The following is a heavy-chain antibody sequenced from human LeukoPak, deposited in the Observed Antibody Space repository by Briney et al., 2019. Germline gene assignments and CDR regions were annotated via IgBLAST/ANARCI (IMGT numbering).Heavy chain of an antibody. Sequence: GGSLRLSCTASGFMFRDHAMSWVRQVPGKGLEWVGFIRSKKYGGTTEYAASVRGRFTISRDDSIDITYLQMNSLQTEDTAVYHCIRNSGTYSEYGMDVWGQGTTVTVSS. CDR2: IRSKKYGGTT. J-gene: IGHJ6*02. CDR1: GFMFRDHA. CDR3: IRNSGTYSEYGMDV. D-gene: IGHD1-26*01. V-gene: IGHV3-49*04.